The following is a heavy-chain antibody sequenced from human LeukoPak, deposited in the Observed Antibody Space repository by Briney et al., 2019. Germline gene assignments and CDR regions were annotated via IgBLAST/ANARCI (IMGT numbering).Heavy chain of an antibody. CDR2: INANSGVT. J-gene: IGHJ4*02. V-gene: IGHV1-2*02. D-gene: IGHD6-19*01. CDR3: AREDESGWRRFDY. Sequence: ASVKVSCKASGDAFSGYFIHWVRQAPGQGLEWMGNINANSGVTNYAQKFQGRVTMTRDTSISTAYMELNNLRFDDTAVYFCAREDESGWRRFDYWGQGTLVTVSS. CDR1: GDAFSGYF.